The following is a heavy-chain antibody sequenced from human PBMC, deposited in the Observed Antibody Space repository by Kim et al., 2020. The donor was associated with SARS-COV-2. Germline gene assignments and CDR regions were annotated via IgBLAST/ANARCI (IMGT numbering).Heavy chain of an antibody. J-gene: IGHJ4*02. D-gene: IGHD3-22*01. Sequence: GRFTNSRDNAKNSLYLQMKSLRAEDTAVYYCAREIPYYYDSSGYEGGFDYWGQGTLVTVSS. V-gene: IGHV3-48*03. CDR3: AREIPYYYDSSGYEGGFDY.